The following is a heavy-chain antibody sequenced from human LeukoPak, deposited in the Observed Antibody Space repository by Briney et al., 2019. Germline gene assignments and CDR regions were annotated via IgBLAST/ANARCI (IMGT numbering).Heavy chain of an antibody. Sequence: RASVKVSCKVSGYTLTELSMHWVRQAPGKGLEWMGGFDPEDGETIYAQKFQGRVTMTEDTSTGTAYMELSSLRSEDTAVYYCATYGTGTTDFDYWGQGTLVTVSS. CDR3: ATYGTGTTDFDY. CDR2: FDPEDGET. D-gene: IGHD1-1*01. J-gene: IGHJ4*02. V-gene: IGHV1-24*01. CDR1: GYTLTELS.